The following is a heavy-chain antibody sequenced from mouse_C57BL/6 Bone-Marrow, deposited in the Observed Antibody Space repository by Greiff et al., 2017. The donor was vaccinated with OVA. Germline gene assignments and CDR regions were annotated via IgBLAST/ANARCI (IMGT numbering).Heavy chain of an antibody. J-gene: IGHJ4*01. CDR2: IYIGNGYT. D-gene: IGHD1-1*01. CDR1: GYTFTSYG. Sequence: EVQLQQSGAELVRPGSSVKMSCKTSGYTFTSYGINWVKQRPGQGLEWIGYIYIGNGYTEYNGKFKGKATLTSDTSSSTAYMQLSSVTSEDSAIYFCARWYYGSGYEEAMDYWGQGTSVTVSS. CDR3: ARWYYGSGYEEAMDY. V-gene: IGHV1-58*01.